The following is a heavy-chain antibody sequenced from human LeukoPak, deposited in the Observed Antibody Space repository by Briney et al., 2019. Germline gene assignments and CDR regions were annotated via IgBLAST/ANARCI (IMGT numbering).Heavy chain of an antibody. CDR1: GFTFSSYA. V-gene: IGHV3-23*01. J-gene: IGHJ4*02. D-gene: IGHD3-22*01. Sequence: GGSLRLSCAASGFTFSSYAMSWVRQAPGKGLEWDSAISGSGGSTYYADSVKGRFTISRDNAKNSLYLQMNSLRAEDTAVYYCARDYYDSSGYQNFDYWGQGTLVTVSS. CDR2: ISGSGGST. CDR3: ARDYYDSSGYQNFDY.